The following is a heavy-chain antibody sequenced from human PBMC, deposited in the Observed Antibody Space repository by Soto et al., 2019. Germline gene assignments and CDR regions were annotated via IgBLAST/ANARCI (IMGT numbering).Heavy chain of an antibody. V-gene: IGHV1-24*01. CDR2: FDPEDGET. J-gene: IGHJ4*02. CDR1: GYTHTELS. Sequence: GASVKLSCKVSGYTHTELSMHWVRQAPGKGLEWMGGFDPEDGETIYAQKFQGRVTMTEDTSTDTAYMELSSLRSEDTAVYYCATGQRGVCPVYEYWGKGTLVTVSP. D-gene: IGHD2-8*01. CDR3: ATGQRGVCPVYEY.